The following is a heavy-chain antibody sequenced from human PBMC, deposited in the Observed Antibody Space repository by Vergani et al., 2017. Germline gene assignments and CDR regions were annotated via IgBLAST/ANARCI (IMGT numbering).Heavy chain of an antibody. Sequence: QVQLVESGGGVVQPGRSLRLSCAASGFTFSSYGMHWVRQAPGKGLEWVAVIWYDGSNKYYADSVKGRFTISRDNSKNTLYLQMNSLRAEDTAVYYCAREDGYNYGTDYWGQGTLVTVSS. J-gene: IGHJ4*02. CDR1: GFTFSSYG. CDR2: IWYDGSNK. D-gene: IGHD5-24*01. V-gene: IGHV3-33*01. CDR3: AREDGYNYGTDY.